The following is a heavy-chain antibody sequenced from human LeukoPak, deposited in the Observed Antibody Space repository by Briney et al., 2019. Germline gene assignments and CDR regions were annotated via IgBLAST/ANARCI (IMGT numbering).Heavy chain of an antibody. J-gene: IGHJ2*01. D-gene: IGHD4-17*01. Sequence: PGGSLRLSCAASGFTFSSYSMNWVRQAPGKGLEWVSYISSSSRTIYHAYSVKGRFTISRDNAKNSLYLQMNSLRDEDTAVYYCARESNYGDYVWGRGTLVTVSS. CDR1: GFTFSSYS. CDR3: ARESNYGDYV. CDR2: ISSSSRTI. V-gene: IGHV3-48*02.